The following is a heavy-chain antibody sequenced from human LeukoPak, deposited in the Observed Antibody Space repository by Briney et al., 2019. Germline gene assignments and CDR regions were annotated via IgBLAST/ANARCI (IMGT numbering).Heavy chain of an antibody. D-gene: IGHD2/OR15-2a*01. CDR2: INHSGST. V-gene: IGHV4-34*01. CDR3: ARGPLYRILGAFDI. J-gene: IGHJ3*02. Sequence: SETLSLTCAVYGGSFSGYYWSWIRQPPGKGLEWIGEINHSGSTNYNPSLKSRVTISVDTSKNQFSLKQSSVTAADTAVYYCARGPLYRILGAFDIWGQGTMVTVSS. CDR1: GGSFSGYY.